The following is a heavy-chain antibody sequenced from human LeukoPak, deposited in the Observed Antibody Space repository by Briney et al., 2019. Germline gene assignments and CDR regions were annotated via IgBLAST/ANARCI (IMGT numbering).Heavy chain of an antibody. CDR3: ARAVPPGIAVAGSRHFDY. CDR1: GGSFSGYY. Sequence: SETLSLTCAVYGGSFSGYYWSWIRQPPGKGLEWIGEINHSGSTNYNPSLKSRVTISVDTSKNQFSLKLSSVTAADTAVYYCARAVPPGIAVAGSRHFDYWGQGTLVTVSS. D-gene: IGHD6-19*01. CDR2: INHSGST. J-gene: IGHJ4*02. V-gene: IGHV4-34*01.